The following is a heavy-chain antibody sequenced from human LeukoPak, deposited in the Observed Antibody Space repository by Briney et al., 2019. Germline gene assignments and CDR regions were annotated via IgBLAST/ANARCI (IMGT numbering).Heavy chain of an antibody. V-gene: IGHV1-2*02. D-gene: IGHD3-16*02. J-gene: IGHJ4*02. Sequence: GASVKVSCKASGYTFTGYYIHWVRQAPEQGLEWMDWINLDNGVTNYAQKFQGRVTITRDTSISTAYMELSSLRSEDTAVYYCARSFDLDDYVWGSYRCCGEWGQGTLVTVSS. CDR2: INLDNGVT. CDR3: ARSFDLDDYVWGSYRCCGE. CDR1: GYTFTGYY.